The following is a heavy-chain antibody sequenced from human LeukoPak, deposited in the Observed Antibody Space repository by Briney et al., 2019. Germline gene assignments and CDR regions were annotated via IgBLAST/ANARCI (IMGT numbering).Heavy chain of an antibody. CDR3: ARDLSRSGYFDL. CDR2: IYYSGST. D-gene: IGHD2-2*01. J-gene: IGHJ2*01. V-gene: IGHV4-59*01. CDR1: GGSISSYY. Sequence: SETLSLTCTVSGGSISSYYWSWIRQPPGKGLERIGYIYYSGSTNYNPSLKSRVTISVDTSKNQFSLKLSSVTAADTAVYYCARDLSRSGYFDLWGRGTLVTVSS.